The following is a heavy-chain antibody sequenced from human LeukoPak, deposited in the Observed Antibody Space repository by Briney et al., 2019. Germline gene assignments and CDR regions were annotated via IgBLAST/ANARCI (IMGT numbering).Heavy chain of an antibody. V-gene: IGHV3-21*01. CDR1: GFTFSSYE. D-gene: IGHD3-9*01. J-gene: IGHJ4*02. CDR2: ITGSTPST. CDR3: AKGGYFDWLQR. Sequence: GGSLRLSCAASGFTFSSYEMNWVRQAPGTGLEWVSAITGSTPSTYYTDSVKGRFTISRDNAKNSLYLQMNSLRAEDTAVYYCAKGGYFDWLQRWGQGTLVTVSS.